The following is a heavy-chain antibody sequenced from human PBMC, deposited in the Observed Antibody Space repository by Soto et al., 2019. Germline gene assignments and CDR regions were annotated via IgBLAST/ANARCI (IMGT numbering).Heavy chain of an antibody. Sequence: PSETLSLTCTVSGGSISSYYWSWIRQPPGKGLEWIGYIYYSGSTNYNPSLKSRVTISVDTSKNQFSLKLSSVTAADTAVYYCARRGVGGWFDPWGQGTLVTVSS. D-gene: IGHD3-10*01. CDR1: GGSISSYY. V-gene: IGHV4-59*01. J-gene: IGHJ5*02. CDR3: ARRGVGGWFDP. CDR2: IYYSGST.